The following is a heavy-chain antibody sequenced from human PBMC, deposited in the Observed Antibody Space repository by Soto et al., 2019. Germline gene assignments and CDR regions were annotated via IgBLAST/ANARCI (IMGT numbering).Heavy chain of an antibody. CDR2: IKQDGSEK. V-gene: IGHV3-7*01. CDR1: GFTFSSSW. D-gene: IGHD3-10*01. Sequence: GGSLRLSCAASGFTFSSSWMSWVRQAPGKGLEWVANIKQDGSEKYYVDSVKGRFTISRDNAKNSLYLQMNSLRAEDTAVYYCARDHALLWFGELFSPYFDYWGQGTLVTVSS. J-gene: IGHJ4*02. CDR3: ARDHALLWFGELFSPYFDY.